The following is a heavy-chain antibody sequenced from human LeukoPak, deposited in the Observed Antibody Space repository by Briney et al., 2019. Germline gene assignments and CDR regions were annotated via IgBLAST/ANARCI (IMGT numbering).Heavy chain of an antibody. V-gene: IGHV3-21*04. CDR1: GFTFSSYS. J-gene: IGHJ4*02. CDR3: ARGDGVYVY. D-gene: IGHD5/OR15-5a*01. Sequence: PGGSLRLSCAASGFTFSSYSMNWVRQAPGKGLEWVSFIRSSSSDIYYADSVKGRFTISRDNSKNTVYLQMNSLRDEDTAVYYCARGDGVYVYWGQGTLVTVSS. CDR2: IRSSSSDI.